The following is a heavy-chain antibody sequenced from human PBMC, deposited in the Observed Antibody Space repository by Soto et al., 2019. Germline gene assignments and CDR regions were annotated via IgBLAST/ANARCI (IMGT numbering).Heavy chain of an antibody. D-gene: IGHD6-6*01. J-gene: IGHJ6*02. CDR1: GFTFSSYA. Sequence: QVQLVESGGGVVQPGRSLRLSCEASGFTFSSYAMHWVRQAPGKGLEWVAVISYDGSNKFYADSVKGRFTISRDNSQNPLYLQMNSLRAEDTAVYYCARGQGIAARPYYYGMDVWGQGTTVTVSS. CDR3: ARGQGIAARPYYYGMDV. V-gene: IGHV3-30-3*01. CDR2: ISYDGSNK.